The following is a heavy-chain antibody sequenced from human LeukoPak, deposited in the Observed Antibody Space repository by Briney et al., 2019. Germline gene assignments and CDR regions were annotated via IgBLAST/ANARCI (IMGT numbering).Heavy chain of an antibody. J-gene: IGHJ3*02. CDR2: NYNRGST. Sequence: SETLCLTCSVSGGSISSYYWSWIRQPPRKGLEWIGYNYNRGSTNYNPSLKSRVTISVDTSKNQFSLKLSSVTAADTAVYYCAREGNYDILTDLDAFDIWGQGTMVTVSS. CDR3: AREGNYDILTDLDAFDI. D-gene: IGHD3-9*01. CDR1: GGSISSYY. V-gene: IGHV4-59*01.